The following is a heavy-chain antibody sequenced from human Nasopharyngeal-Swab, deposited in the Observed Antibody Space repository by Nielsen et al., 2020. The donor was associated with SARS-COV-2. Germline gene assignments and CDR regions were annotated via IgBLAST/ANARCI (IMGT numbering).Heavy chain of an antibody. CDR2: ISSNGGST. CDR3: VKDLSIAVAGLYYYYYMDV. Sequence: GESLKISCSASGFTFSSYAMHWVRQAPGKGLEYVSAISSNGGSTYYADSVKGRFTISRDNSKNTLYLQMSSLRAEDTAVYYCVKDLSIAVAGLYYYYYMDVCGKGTTVTVSS. V-gene: IGHV3-64D*06. D-gene: IGHD6-19*01. J-gene: IGHJ6*03. CDR1: GFTFSSYA.